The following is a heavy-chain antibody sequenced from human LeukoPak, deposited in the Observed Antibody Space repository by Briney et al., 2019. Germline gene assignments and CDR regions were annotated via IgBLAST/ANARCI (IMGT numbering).Heavy chain of an antibody. CDR3: GRFGYVAGVDL. D-gene: IGHD6-19*01. CDR1: GFSLSTYW. Sequence: GGSLRLSCAASGFSLSTYWVTWVRQAPGTGLEWVANINPGGTETYYVEPVKGRFTISRDNAKDLVYLQMNSLRAEDSAVYHCGRFGYVAGVDLWGQGTLVTVSS. J-gene: IGHJ4*02. CDR2: INPGGTET. V-gene: IGHV3-7*01.